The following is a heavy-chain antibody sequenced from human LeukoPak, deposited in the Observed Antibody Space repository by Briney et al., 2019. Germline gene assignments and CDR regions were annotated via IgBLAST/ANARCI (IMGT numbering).Heavy chain of an antibody. CDR3: AKNGYSGYESDY. Sequence: GESLQISCQGSGYLFTNYWIAWVRPVPGKGLEWMGVIYPGDSDTRYSPSFQGQVTISADKSIRTAYLQWSSLKASDSAMYYCAKNGYSGYESDYGGQGTLVTVSS. D-gene: IGHD5-12*01. J-gene: IGHJ4*02. V-gene: IGHV5-51*01. CDR1: GYLFTNYW. CDR2: IYPGDSDT.